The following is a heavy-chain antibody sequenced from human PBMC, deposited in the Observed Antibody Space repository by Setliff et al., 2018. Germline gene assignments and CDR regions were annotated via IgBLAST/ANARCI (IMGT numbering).Heavy chain of an antibody. V-gene: IGHV4-38-2*01. CDR2: IYHSGST. Sequence: PSETLSLTCAVSGYSISSGYYWGWIRQPPGKGLEWIGSIYHSGSTYYNPSLKSRVTISVDTSKNQFSLKLTSVTAADTAVYYCARHVFGSSSRFYNWFDPWGQGTQVTVSS. CDR1: GYSISSGYY. D-gene: IGHD6-6*01. CDR3: ARHVFGSSSRFYNWFDP. J-gene: IGHJ5*02.